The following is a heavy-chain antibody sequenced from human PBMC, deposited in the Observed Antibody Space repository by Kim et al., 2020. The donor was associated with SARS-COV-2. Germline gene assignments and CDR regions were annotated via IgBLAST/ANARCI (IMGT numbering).Heavy chain of an antibody. J-gene: IGHJ3*02. Sequence: GGSLRLSCAASGFTFDDYAMHWVRQAPGKGLEWVSGISWNSGSIGYADSVKGRFTISRDNAKNSLYLQMNSLRAEDTALYYCAKDRSSWYDAFDIWGQGT. D-gene: IGHD6-13*01. CDR1: GFTFDDYA. CDR3: AKDRSSWYDAFDI. V-gene: IGHV3-9*01. CDR2: ISWNSGSI.